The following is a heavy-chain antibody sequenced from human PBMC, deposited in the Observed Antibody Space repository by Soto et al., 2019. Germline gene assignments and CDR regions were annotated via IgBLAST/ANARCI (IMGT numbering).Heavy chain of an antibody. Sequence: PSETLSLTCTVSGGSISSYYWSWIRQPPGKGLEWIGYIYYSGSTNYNPSLKSRVTISVDTSKNQFSLKLSSVTAADTAVYYCARAGYCSGGSCYAYYHYYYMDVWGKGTTVTVSS. CDR1: GGSISSYY. V-gene: IGHV4-59*01. CDR3: ARAGYCSGGSCYAYYHYYYMDV. CDR2: IYYSGST. J-gene: IGHJ6*03. D-gene: IGHD2-15*01.